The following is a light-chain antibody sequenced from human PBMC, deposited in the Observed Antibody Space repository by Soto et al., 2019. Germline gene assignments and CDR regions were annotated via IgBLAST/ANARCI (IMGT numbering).Light chain of an antibody. CDR2: APS. Sequence: DILMTQSPSSLSASLGDRVTITCRASQGISNFLAWYQQKPGQVPRLLISAPSTLHSGVPSRFSGSGSGTDFTLTITSLQPEDVATYYCQKYSSVITFGQGTRLEIK. V-gene: IGKV1-27*01. J-gene: IGKJ5*01. CDR1: QGISNF. CDR3: QKYSSVIT.